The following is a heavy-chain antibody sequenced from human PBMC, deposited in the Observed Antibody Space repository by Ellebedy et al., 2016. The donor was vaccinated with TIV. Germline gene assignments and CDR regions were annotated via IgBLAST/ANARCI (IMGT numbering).Heavy chain of an antibody. CDR3: ARHRIAAAGGYFDY. V-gene: IGHV4-59*08. D-gene: IGHD6-13*01. CDR2: IYYSGST. CDR1: GGSISSYY. Sequence: ESLKISCTVSGGSISSYYWSWIRQPPGKGLEWIGYIYYSGSTNYNPSLKSRVTISVDTSKNQFSLKLSSVTAADTAVYYCARHRIAAAGGYFDYWGQGTLVTVSS. J-gene: IGHJ4*02.